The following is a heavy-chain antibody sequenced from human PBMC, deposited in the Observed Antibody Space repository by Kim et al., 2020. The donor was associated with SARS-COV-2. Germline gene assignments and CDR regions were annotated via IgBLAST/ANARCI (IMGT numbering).Heavy chain of an antibody. CDR3: ARVRGSSSSPFFDY. J-gene: IGHJ4*02. V-gene: IGHV4-34*01. D-gene: IGHD6-6*01. Sequence: TPSLKSRVTISVDTSKNQFSLKLSSVTAADTAVYYCARVRGSSSSPFFDYWGQGTLVTVSS.